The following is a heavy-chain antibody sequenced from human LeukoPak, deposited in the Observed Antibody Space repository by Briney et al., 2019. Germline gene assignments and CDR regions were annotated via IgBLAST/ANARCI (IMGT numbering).Heavy chain of an antibody. V-gene: IGHV4-4*09. D-gene: IGHD2-2*01. CDR2: IYSTGTT. CDR1: GGSISGYF. Sequence: SETLSLTCTVSGGSISGYFWSWIRQPPGKGPEWIGYIYSTGTTNYSPSLSSRVTISVDTSKNQLSLNLRFVTATDTAVYHCARHNPPPTGFCSGTSCFMSGSQYFYMEDWGKGTSVTVS. J-gene: IGHJ6*03. CDR3: ARHNPPPTGFCSGTSCFMSGSQYFYMED.